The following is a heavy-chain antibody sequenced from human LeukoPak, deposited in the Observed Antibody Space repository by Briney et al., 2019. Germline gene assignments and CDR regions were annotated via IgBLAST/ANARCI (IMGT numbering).Heavy chain of an antibody. D-gene: IGHD3-10*01. CDR2: ISGSGGST. V-gene: IGHV3-23*01. CDR1: GFTFSSYA. CDR3: AKDPALLWFGELFDY. J-gene: IGHJ4*02. Sequence: GGSLRLSCAASGFTFSSYAMSWVRQAPGKGLEWVSAISGSGGSTYYADSVKGRFTISRDNSKNTLYLQMNSLRAEDTAVYYCAKDPALLWFGELFDYWGQGTLVTVSS.